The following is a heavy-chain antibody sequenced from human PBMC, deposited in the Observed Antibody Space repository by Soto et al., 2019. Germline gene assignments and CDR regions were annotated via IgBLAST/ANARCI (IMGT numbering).Heavy chain of an antibody. J-gene: IGHJ4*02. CDR1: GGSISSGGYS. V-gene: IGHV4-30-2*01. CDR2: IYHSGST. Sequence: SETLSLTCAVSGGSISSGGYSWSWIRQPPGKGLEWIGYIYHSGSTYYNPSLKSRVTISVDTSKNQFSLKLSSVTAADTAVYYCARCLTYYDILVYWGQGTLVTVS. CDR3: ARCLTYYDILVY. D-gene: IGHD3-9*01.